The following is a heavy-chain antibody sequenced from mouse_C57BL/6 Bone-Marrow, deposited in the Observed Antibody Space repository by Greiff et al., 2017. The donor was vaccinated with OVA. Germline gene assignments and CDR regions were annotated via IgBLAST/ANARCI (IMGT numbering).Heavy chain of an antibody. D-gene: IGHD2-4*01. Sequence: VKLQESGPELVKPGASVKLSCKASGYTFTSYDINWVKQRPGQGLEWIGWIYPRDGSTKYNEKFKGKATLTVDTSSSTAYMELHSLTSEDSAVYFCARSNSIYYDYDEFAYWGQGTLVTVSA. V-gene: IGHV1-85*01. CDR1: GYTFTSYD. CDR3: ARSNSIYYDYDEFAY. CDR2: IYPRDGST. J-gene: IGHJ3*01.